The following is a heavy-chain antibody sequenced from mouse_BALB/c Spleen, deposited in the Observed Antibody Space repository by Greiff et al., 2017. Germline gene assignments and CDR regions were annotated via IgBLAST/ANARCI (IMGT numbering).Heavy chain of an antibody. CDR2: IYPGDGDT. CDR1: GYTFTSYG. J-gene: IGHJ1*01. CDR3: ARGGTGYFDV. Sequence: VQLQQSGAELARPGASVKLSCKASGYTFTSYGMQWVKQRPGQGLEWIGAIYPGDGDTRYTQKFKGKATLTADKSSSTAYMQLSSLASEDSAVYYCARGGTGYFDVWGAGTTVTVSS. D-gene: IGHD3-3*01. V-gene: IGHV1-87*01.